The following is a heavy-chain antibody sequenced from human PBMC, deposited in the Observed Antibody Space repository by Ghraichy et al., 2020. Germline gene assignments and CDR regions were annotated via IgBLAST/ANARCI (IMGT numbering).Heavy chain of an antibody. D-gene: IGHD3-22*01. V-gene: IGHV1-18*04. CDR1: GYTFTSYG. CDR3: ARDLGSPYDSSGLGGMDV. Sequence: ASVKVSCKASGYTFTSYGISWVRQAPGQGLEWMGWISAYNGNTNYAQKLQGRVTMTTDTSTSTAYMELRSLRSDDTAMYYCARDLGSPYDSSGLGGMDVWGQGTTVTVSS. J-gene: IGHJ6*02. CDR2: ISAYNGNT.